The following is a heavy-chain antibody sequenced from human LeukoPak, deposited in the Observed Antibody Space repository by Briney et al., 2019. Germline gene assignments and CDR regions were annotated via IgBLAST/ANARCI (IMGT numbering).Heavy chain of an antibody. Sequence: ASVKVSCKASGYTFTSYDINWVRQATGQGLEWMGWMNPNSGNTGYAQKFQGRVTMTRNTSISTAYMELSSLRSEDTAVYYCARDLHYDILTGYWPYYYYGMDVWGQGTTVTVSS. J-gene: IGHJ6*02. CDR3: ARDLHYDILTGYWPYYYYGMDV. CDR2: MNPNSGNT. D-gene: IGHD3-9*01. V-gene: IGHV1-8*01. CDR1: GYTFTSYD.